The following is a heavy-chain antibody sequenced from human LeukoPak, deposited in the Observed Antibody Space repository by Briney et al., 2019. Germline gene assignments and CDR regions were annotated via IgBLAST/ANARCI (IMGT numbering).Heavy chain of an antibody. D-gene: IGHD4-17*01. V-gene: IGHV3-15*01. CDR1: GFTFTNAW. J-gene: IGHJ6*03. CDR2: MKSKRDGGAT. CDR3: AKAASKRTDYGDYAFYYYMDV. Sequence: PGGSLRLSCEASGFTFTNAWMNWVRQAPGKGPEWVGRMKSKRDGGATEYADSVKGRFTISRDDSKNTLYLQMNSLRAEDTAVYYCAKAASKRTDYGDYAFYYYMDVWGKGTTVTISS.